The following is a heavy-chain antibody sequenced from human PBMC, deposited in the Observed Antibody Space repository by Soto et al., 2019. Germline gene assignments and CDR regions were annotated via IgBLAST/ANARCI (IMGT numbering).Heavy chain of an antibody. CDR1: GFTFSYYA. CDR3: AKSVGGTHYYYGMDV. Sequence: EVQVLESGGGLVQPGGSLRLSCAASGFTFSYYAMSWVRQAPGKGLEWVSGISGSESTFYADSVKGRFTISRDNSKDTLYLQMNSLRAEDTAVYFCAKSVGGTHYYYGMDVWGQGTTVTVSS. CDR2: ISGSEST. D-gene: IGHD3-10*01. J-gene: IGHJ6*02. V-gene: IGHV3-23*01.